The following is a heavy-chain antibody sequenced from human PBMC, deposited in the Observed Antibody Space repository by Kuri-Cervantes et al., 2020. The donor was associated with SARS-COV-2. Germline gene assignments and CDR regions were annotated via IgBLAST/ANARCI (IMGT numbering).Heavy chain of an antibody. CDR2: IWYDGSNK. CDR1: GFIFSSYG. J-gene: IGHJ6*04. V-gene: IGHV3-33*06. D-gene: IGHD3-10*01. Sequence: GGSLRLSCAASGFIFSSYGMHWVRQAPGKGLEWVAVIWYDGSNKYYADSVKGRFTISRDNSKNTLYLQMNSLRAEDTAVYYCAKAVLLWFRDQPPLDVWGKGTTVTVSS. CDR3: AKAVLLWFRDQPPLDV.